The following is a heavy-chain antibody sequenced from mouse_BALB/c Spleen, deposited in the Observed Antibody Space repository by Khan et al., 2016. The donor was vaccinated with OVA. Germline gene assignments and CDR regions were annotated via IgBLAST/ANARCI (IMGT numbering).Heavy chain of an antibody. V-gene: IGHV1S81*02. J-gene: IGHJ3*01. CDR3: ARGGYGGFAY. Sequence: LQQPGAELVKPGASVKLSCKASGYTFTSYYIYWVTQRPGQGLEWIGDINPSNGDTNFNEKFSNKATLTVDRSSSTAFVQLSGLTSEDSAGNYCARGGYGGFAYWGQGTLVTVSA. D-gene: IGHD3-1*01. CDR2: INPSNGDT. CDR1: GYTFTSYY.